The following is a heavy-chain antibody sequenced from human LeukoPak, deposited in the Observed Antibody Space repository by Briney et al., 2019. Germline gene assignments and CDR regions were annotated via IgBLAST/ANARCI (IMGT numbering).Heavy chain of an antibody. CDR3: ARDLEPDYYDSSGYYYGGSVDY. Sequence: ASVKVSCKASGYTFTSYDINWVRQATGQGLEWMGWMNPNSGNTGYAQKFQGRVTMTRNTSISTAYMELSSLRSEDTAVYYCARDLEPDYYDSSGYYYGGSVDYWGQGTLVTVSS. CDR2: MNPNSGNT. J-gene: IGHJ4*02. D-gene: IGHD3-22*01. V-gene: IGHV1-8*01. CDR1: GYTFTSYD.